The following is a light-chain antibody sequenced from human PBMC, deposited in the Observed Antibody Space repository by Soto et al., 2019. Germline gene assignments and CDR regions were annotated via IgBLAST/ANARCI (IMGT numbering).Light chain of an antibody. J-gene: IGLJ1*01. CDR2: DVS. V-gene: IGLV2-14*01. CDR3: SSYTSSSTYV. Sequence: QSVLTQPASVSGSPGQSITISCTGSSSDVGGYKYVSWYQQYPGKAPKLMIYDVSNRPSGVSNRFSGSKSGNTASLTISGLQAEDEADYYCSSYTSSSTYVFGTGIKLTVL. CDR1: SSDVGGYKY.